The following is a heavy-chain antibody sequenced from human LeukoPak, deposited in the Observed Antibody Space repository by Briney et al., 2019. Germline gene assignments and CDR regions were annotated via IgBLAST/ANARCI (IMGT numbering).Heavy chain of an antibody. CDR3: ARSGITVVTYFDY. V-gene: IGHV3-23*01. CDR2: ITGSGGST. Sequence: HPGGSLRLSCAASGFTVSSNYMSWVRQAPGKGLEWVSAITGSGGSTYYADSVKGRFAISRDNSKNTLYLQMNSLRAEDTAVYYCARSGITVVTYFDYWGQGTLVTVSS. CDR1: GFTVSSNY. D-gene: IGHD4-23*01. J-gene: IGHJ4*02.